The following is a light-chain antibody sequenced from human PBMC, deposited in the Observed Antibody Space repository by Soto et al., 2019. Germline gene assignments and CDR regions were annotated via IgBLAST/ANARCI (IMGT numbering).Light chain of an antibody. J-gene: IGKJ1*01. V-gene: IGKV3-20*01. CDR1: QRVSSSY. CDR3: QQYGRSPPGT. Sequence: EIVLTQSPGTLSLSPGERATLSCRSSQRVSSSYLAWYQQNPGQAPRLLIYGASSRATGIPDRFSGSGSGTDFTLTISSREPEDLAVYYCQQYGRSPPGTVGQGTKVEIK. CDR2: GAS.